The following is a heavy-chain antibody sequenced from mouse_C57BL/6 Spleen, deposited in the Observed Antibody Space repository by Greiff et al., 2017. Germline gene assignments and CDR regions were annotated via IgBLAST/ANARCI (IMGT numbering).Heavy chain of an antibody. CDR1: GYTFTSYG. V-gene: IGHV1-81*01. CDR2: IYPRSGNT. J-gene: IGHJ4*01. Sequence: QVQLQQSGAELARPGASVKLSCKASGYTFTSYGISWVKQRTGPGLEWIGEIYPRSGNTYYNEKFKGKATLTADKSSSTAYMELRSLTAEDSAVYFCAIDYDDAMDYWGQGTSVTVSS. D-gene: IGHD2-4*01. CDR3: AIDYDDAMDY.